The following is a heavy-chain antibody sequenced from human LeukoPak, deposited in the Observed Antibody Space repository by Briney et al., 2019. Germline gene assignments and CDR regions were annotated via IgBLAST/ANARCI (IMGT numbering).Heavy chain of an antibody. V-gene: IGHV3-23*01. Sequence: SGGSTYHADSVTGRFNISRDNSKHTLYLQMNSLRAEDTAVYYCAKDPQYYDILTGYPAFDYWGQGTLVTVSS. J-gene: IGHJ4*02. CDR2: SGGST. D-gene: IGHD3-9*01. CDR3: AKDPQYYDILTGYPAFDY.